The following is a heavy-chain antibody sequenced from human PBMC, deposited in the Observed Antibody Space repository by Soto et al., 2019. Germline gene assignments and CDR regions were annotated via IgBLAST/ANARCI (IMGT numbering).Heavy chain of an antibody. V-gene: IGHV1-18*03. CDR2: ISAYNGNT. Sequence: QVQLVQSGAEVKKPGASVKVSCKASGYTFTSYGISWVRQAPGQGLEWMGWISAYNGNTNYAQKLQGRVTMTTDASTITAYMELRSVRSDEMSVYYCERDAIAVAGTYYYGMDVWCQGTTVTVSS. D-gene: IGHD6-19*01. J-gene: IGHJ6*02. CDR1: GYTFTSYG. CDR3: ERDAIAVAGTYYYGMDV.